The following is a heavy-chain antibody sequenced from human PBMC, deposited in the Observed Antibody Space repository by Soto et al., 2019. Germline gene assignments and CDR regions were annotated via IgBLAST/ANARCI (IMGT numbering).Heavy chain of an antibody. D-gene: IGHD6-13*01. CDR2: ISFDGERQ. J-gene: IGHJ4*02. CDR3: ARDLFGAAAGPFGY. Sequence: QVQLVESGGGVVQPGRALRLSCAASGFTFSSYAIHWVRQAPGKGLEWLTLISFDGERQYYAYSVKGRFTISRDNSKNTLDLQMNSLRPEDTAVYYCARDLFGAAAGPFGYWGQGALVTVSS. CDR1: GFTFSSYA. V-gene: IGHV3-30*04.